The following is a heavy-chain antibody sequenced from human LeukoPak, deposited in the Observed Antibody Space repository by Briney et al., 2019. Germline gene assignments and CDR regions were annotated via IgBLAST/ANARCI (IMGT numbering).Heavy chain of an antibody. CDR1: GDSVSSNIAA. CDR2: TYYRSKWSN. Sequence: SQTLSLTCAISGDSVSSNIAAWNWIRQSPSRGLEWLGRTYYRSKWSNNYAISVKSRITINPDTSKNQFSLQLSSMTPEETAVYYCARGLYDSSWYYLDYWGQGTLVTVSS. D-gene: IGHD6-13*01. CDR3: ARGLYDSSWYYLDY. J-gene: IGHJ4*02. V-gene: IGHV6-1*01.